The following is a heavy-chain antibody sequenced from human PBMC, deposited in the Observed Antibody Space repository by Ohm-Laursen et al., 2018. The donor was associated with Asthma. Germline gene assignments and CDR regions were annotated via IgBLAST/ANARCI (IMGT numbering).Heavy chain of an antibody. V-gene: IGHV3-48*04. CDR1: GFTFSSYA. J-gene: IGHJ6*02. Sequence: SLRLSCAAPGFTFSSYAMSWVRQAPGKGLEWVSYISSSSSTIYYADSAKGRFTISRDNAKNSLYLQMNSLRAEDTAVYYCARFGRDYRSHGMDVWGQGTTVTVSS. CDR2: ISSSSSTI. D-gene: IGHD4-11*01. CDR3: ARFGRDYRSHGMDV.